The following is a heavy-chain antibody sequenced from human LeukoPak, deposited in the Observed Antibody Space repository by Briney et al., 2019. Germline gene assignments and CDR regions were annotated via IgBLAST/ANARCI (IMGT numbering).Heavy chain of an antibody. V-gene: IGHV3-30*02. Sequence: GGSLRLSCAASGFTFSSYSMNWVRQAPGKGLEWVAFIRYDGSNKYYADSVKGRFTISRDNSKNTLYLQMNSLRAEDTAVYYCAKDLVVVTAMGWFDPWGQGTLVTVSS. J-gene: IGHJ5*02. D-gene: IGHD2-21*02. CDR2: IRYDGSNK. CDR1: GFTFSSYS. CDR3: AKDLVVVTAMGWFDP.